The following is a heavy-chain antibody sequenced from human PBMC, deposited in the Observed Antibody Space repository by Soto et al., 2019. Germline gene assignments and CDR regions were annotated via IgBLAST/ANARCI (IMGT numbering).Heavy chain of an antibody. J-gene: IGHJ5*01. CDR3: ALDAKVRIGAVSSWLDF. D-gene: IGHD6-6*01. V-gene: IGHV1-18*01. CDR2: ISAYNGNT. Sequence: GLEWMGWISAYNGNTNYAQKLQGRFTMTTDTSTSTAYLELRSLRSDDTAVYYCALDAKVRIGAVSSWLDFWRKGSLVIVTP.